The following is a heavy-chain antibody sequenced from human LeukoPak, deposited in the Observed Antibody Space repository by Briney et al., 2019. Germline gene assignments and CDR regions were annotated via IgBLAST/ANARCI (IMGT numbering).Heavy chain of an antibody. CDR3: ARDVSSSWYLNAFDI. V-gene: IGHV1-2*02. J-gene: IGHJ3*02. D-gene: IGHD6-13*01. CDR1: GYTFTCYY. Sequence: ASVKVSCKASGYTFTCYYMHWVRQAPGQGLEWMGWINPNSGGTNYEKKFQGRVTMTRDTSISTAYIELSRLRSDDTAVYYCARDVSSSWYLNAFDIWGQGTMVTVSS. CDR2: INPNSGGT.